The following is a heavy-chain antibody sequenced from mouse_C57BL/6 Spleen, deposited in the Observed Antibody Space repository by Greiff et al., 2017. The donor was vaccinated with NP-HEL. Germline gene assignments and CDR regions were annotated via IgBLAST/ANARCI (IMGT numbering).Heavy chain of an antibody. D-gene: IGHD2-5*01. CDR1: GFTFSDYG. Sequence: EVKLVESGGGLVKPGGSLKLSCAASGFTFSDYGMHWVRPAPEKGLEWVAYISSGSSTIYYADTVKGRFTISRDNAKNTLFLQMTSLRSEDTAMYYCARGGYSNPWFAYWGQGTLVTVSA. CDR2: ISSGSSTI. J-gene: IGHJ3*01. CDR3: ARGGYSNPWFAY. V-gene: IGHV5-17*01.